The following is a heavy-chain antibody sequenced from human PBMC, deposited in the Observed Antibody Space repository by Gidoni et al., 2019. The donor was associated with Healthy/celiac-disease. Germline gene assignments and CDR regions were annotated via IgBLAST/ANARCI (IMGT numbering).Heavy chain of an antibody. V-gene: IGHV3-30*18. CDR3: AKDSVGYGDYGYVDY. J-gene: IGHJ4*02. Sequence: QVQLVESGGGVVQPGRSLRLSCAASGFTFSRYGMHWVRQAPGKGLEWVAVISYDGSNKYYADSVKGRFTISRDNSKNTLYLQMNSLRAEDTAVYYCAKDSVGYGDYGYVDYWGQGTLVTVSS. CDR1: GFTFSRYG. D-gene: IGHD4-17*01. CDR2: ISYDGSNK.